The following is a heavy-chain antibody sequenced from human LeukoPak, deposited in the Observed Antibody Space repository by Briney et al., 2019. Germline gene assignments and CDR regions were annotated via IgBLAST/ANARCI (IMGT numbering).Heavy chain of an antibody. CDR3: AKVGSRYSYYYMDV. Sequence: GRSLRLSCEASGFSFSIYGMHWVRQAPGKGLEWVAIIAYDGSNHNYADSVKGRFTISRENSKSTLFLQMNSLRVEDTAVYYCAKVGSRYSYYYMDVWGKGTTVIVSS. J-gene: IGHJ6*03. CDR2: IAYDGSNH. V-gene: IGHV3-30*18. D-gene: IGHD1-26*01. CDR1: GFSFSIYG.